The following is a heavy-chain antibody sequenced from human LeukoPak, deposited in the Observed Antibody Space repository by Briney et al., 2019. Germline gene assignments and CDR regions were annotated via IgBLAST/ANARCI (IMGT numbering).Heavy chain of an antibody. D-gene: IGHD3-22*01. CDR2: ISGSGGST. Sequence: GGSLRLSCAASGFTFSSYGMSWVRQAPGKGLEWVSAISGSGGSTYYADSVKGRFTISRDNSKNTLYLQMNSLRAEDTAVYYCAKALNYYDSSGDAFDIWGQGTMVTVSS. V-gene: IGHV3-23*01. CDR1: GFTFSSYG. CDR3: AKALNYYDSSGDAFDI. J-gene: IGHJ3*02.